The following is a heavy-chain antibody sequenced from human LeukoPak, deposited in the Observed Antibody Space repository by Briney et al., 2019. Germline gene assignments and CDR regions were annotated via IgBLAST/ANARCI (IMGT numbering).Heavy chain of an antibody. CDR3: ARASTIDY. V-gene: IGHV3-7*01. D-gene: IGHD2-2*01. J-gene: IGHJ4*02. CDR2: IKQDGSEK. CDR1: GFIFTSYW. Sequence: GGSLSLSYAASGFIFTSYWMTLFRQAPGKLLEWVANIKQDGSEKYYVDSVKGRFTISRDNAKNSLYLQMNSLRAEDTAVYYCARASTIDYWGQGTLVTVSS.